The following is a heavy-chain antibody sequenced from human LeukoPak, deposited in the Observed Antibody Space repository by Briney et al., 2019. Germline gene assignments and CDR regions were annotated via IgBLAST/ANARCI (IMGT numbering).Heavy chain of an antibody. CDR3: ANRVMPRLPTASITPAYSSDY. CDR1: GYTFTSYG. D-gene: IGHD1-14*01. CDR2: IIPIFGTT. V-gene: IGHV1-69*13. Sequence: ASVKVSCKASGYTFTSYGISWVRQAPGQGLEWMGGIIPIFGTTNYAQKFQGRVTITADDSTSTTYMEMSSLRYEDTAIYYCANRVMPRLPTASITPAYSSDYWGQGTLVTVSS. J-gene: IGHJ4*02.